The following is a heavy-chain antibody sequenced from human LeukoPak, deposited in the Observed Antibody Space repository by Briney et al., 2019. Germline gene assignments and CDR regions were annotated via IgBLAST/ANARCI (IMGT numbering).Heavy chain of an antibody. Sequence: GGSLRLSCAASGFTFSSYSLNWVRQAPGKGLEWVSSISGSSSYIYYADSVKGRFTISRHNAKNSLYLQMNRLRAEDAAVYYCAKAPVTTCSGAYCYPFDYWGQGTLVTVSS. CDR2: ISGSSSYI. V-gene: IGHV3-21*04. D-gene: IGHD2-21*01. J-gene: IGHJ4*02. CDR3: AKAPVTTCSGAYCYPFDY. CDR1: GFTFSSYS.